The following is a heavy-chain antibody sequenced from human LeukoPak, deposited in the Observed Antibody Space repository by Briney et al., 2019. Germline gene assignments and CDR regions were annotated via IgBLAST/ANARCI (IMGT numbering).Heavy chain of an antibody. CDR3: ARCMVLSQGWCNWFDP. V-gene: IGHV3-23*01. J-gene: IGHJ5*02. Sequence: GGSLRLSCAASGFDLGTYAMTWVRQAPAKGLEWVSSIRIGGGGTYYADSVKGRFTISRDNSENTLHLQMNNLRVGDTAKYFCARCMVLSQGWCNWFDPWGQGTLVTVSS. CDR1: GFDLGTYA. D-gene: IGHD6-13*01. CDR2: IRIGGGGT.